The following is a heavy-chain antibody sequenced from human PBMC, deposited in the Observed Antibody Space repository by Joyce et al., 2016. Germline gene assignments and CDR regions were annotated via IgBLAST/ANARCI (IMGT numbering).Heavy chain of an antibody. J-gene: IGHJ4*02. V-gene: IGHV3-73*02. CDR3: SPGHIVAAGMSDY. CDR1: GFTFRGSV. CDR2: IRRKPNNYAT. D-gene: IGHD6-13*01. Sequence: EVQLVESGGGLVQPGGSLKLSCAASGFTFRGSVMHWVRQASGKGLGWVGRIRRKPNNYATSYGASVKGRFTISRDDSKNTAYLQMDSLKTEDTAVYYCSPGHIVAAGMSDYWGQGTLVTVSS.